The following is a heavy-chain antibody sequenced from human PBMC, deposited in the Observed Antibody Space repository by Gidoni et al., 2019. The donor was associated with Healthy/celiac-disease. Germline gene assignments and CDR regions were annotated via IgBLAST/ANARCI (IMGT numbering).Heavy chain of an antibody. CDR1: GFTFSSYW. V-gene: IGHV3-7*01. J-gene: IGHJ4*02. CDR3: AREESYYDSSGNDY. D-gene: IGHD3-22*01. CDR2: IKQDGSEK. Sequence: EVQLVESGGGLVQPGGSLRLSCAASGFTFSSYWMSWVRQAPGKGLEWVANIKQDGSEKYYVDSVKGRFTISRDNAKNSLYLQMNSLRAEDTAVYYCAREESYYDSSGNDYWAREPWSPSPQ.